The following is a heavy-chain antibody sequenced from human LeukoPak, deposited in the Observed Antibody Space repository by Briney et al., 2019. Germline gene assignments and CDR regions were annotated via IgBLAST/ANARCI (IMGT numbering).Heavy chain of an antibody. CDR2: IHDSGRN. D-gene: IGHD5-12*01. J-gene: IGHJ4*02. V-gene: IGHV4-59*01. Sequence: SETLSLTCTVSGDSISSYYWSWIRQPPGKGLEWSGYIHDSGRNNYNPSLKTRVTISLDTSKNQFSLRLRSLPAADPAVSYCARKYSGYGGWIDNWGQGTLVTVSS. CDR3: ARKYSGYGGWIDN. CDR1: GDSISSYY.